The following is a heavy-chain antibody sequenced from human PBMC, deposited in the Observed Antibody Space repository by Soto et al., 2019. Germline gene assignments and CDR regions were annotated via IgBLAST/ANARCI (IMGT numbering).Heavy chain of an antibody. CDR2: INHSGST. J-gene: IGHJ4*02. CDR1: GGSFSGYY. CDR3: GRHSSVWDSGYGLGVIFDY. V-gene: IGHV4-34*01. D-gene: IGHD5-12*01. Sequence: SETLSLTCAVYGGSFSGYYWSWIRQPPGKGLEWIGEINHSGSTNYNPSLKSRVTISVDTSKNQFSLKLSSVTAADTAVYYCGRHSSVWDSGYGLGVIFDYWGQGTLVTVSS.